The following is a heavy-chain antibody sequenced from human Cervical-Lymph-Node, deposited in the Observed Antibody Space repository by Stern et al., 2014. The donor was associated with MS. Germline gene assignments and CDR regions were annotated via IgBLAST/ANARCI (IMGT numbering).Heavy chain of an antibody. D-gene: IGHD3-22*01. Sequence: VQLVESGPEVKKPGTSVKVSCKASGFTFTSSAVQWVRQARGPRLEWIGWIVVGSGNTDYAQKFQERVTITRDMSTSTAYMELSSLRSEDTAVYYCAARANYYDSPGDWFDPWGQGTLVTVSS. J-gene: IGHJ5*02. CDR3: AARANYYDSPGDWFDP. V-gene: IGHV1-58*01. CDR2: IVVGSGNT. CDR1: GFTFTSSA.